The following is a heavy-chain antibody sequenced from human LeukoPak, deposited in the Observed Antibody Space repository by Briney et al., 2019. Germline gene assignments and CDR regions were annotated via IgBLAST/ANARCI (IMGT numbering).Heavy chain of an antibody. V-gene: IGHV4-59*01. CDR2: IYYSGST. J-gene: IGHJ3*02. CDR1: GGSISSYY. CDR3: ARGRGYCTNGVCYTNAFDI. D-gene: IGHD2-8*01. Sequence: SETLSLTCTVSGGSISSYYWSWIRQPPGKGLEWIGYIYYSGSTNYNPSLKSRVTISVDTSKNQFSLKLSSVTAADTAVYYCARGRGYCTNGVCYTNAFDIWGQGTMVTVSS.